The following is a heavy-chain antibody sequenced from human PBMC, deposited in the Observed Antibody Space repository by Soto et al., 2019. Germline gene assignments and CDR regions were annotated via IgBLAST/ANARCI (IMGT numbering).Heavy chain of an antibody. CDR3: ARGGVVVVAAEGGMDV. D-gene: IGHD2-15*01. Sequence: QVQLQESGPGLVKPSQTLSLTCTVSGGSISSGDYYWSWIRQPPGKGLEWIGYIYYSGSTYYNPSLKRRVTISVDTSKNQFSLKLSSVTAADTAVYYCARGGVVVVAAEGGMDVWGQGTTVTVSS. J-gene: IGHJ6*02. V-gene: IGHV4-30-4*01. CDR2: IYYSGST. CDR1: GGSISSGDYY.